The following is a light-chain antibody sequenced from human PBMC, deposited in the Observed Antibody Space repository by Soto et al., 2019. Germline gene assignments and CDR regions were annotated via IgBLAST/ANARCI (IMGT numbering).Light chain of an antibody. CDR3: LLYYGGAQGV. J-gene: IGLJ3*02. V-gene: IGLV7-43*01. CDR1: TGAVTSGYY. Sequence: QTVVTQEPSLTVSPGGTVTLTCASSTGAVTSGYYPNWFQQKPGQAPRALISSTSHKHSWTPARFSGSLLGGKAALTLSGVQPEDEAEYYCLLYYGGAQGVFGGGTKLTVL. CDR2: STS.